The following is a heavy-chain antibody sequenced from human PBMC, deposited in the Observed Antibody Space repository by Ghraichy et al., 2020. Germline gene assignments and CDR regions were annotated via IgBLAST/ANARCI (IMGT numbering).Heavy chain of an antibody. V-gene: IGHV3-23*01. J-gene: IGHJ4*02. CDR2: IDGSGGYT. CDR1: GFTFSSYG. CDR3: ARNRDTRSSFWAY. Sequence: GGSLRLSCAASGFTFSSYGVSWVRQAPGKGLEWVSSIDGSGGYTYYADSGKGRFTISRDNSRNTLYLQMNNLRADDTAVYYCARNRDTRSSFWAYWGQGTLVTVSS. D-gene: IGHD6-6*01.